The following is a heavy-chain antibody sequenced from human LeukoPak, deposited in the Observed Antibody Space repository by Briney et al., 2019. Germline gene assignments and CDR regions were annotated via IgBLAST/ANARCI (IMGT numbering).Heavy chain of an antibody. Sequence: SETLSLTCTVSGGSISSGSYYWSWIRQPAGKGLEWIGRIYTSGSTNYNPSLKSRVTISVDTSKNQFSLKLSSVTAADTAVYYCARDPPYSSSSEPMFDYWGQGTLVTVSS. CDR1: GGSISSGSYY. J-gene: IGHJ4*02. CDR3: ARDPPYSSSSEPMFDY. V-gene: IGHV4-61*02. CDR2: IYTSGST. D-gene: IGHD6-13*01.